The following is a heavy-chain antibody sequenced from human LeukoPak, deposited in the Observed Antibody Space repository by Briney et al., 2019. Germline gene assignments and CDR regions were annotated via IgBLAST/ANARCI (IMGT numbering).Heavy chain of an antibody. Sequence: GALRLSWIASGFSFSGHWIAWARQLPGKGLVLVSRISPTGSTTSYADSVKGRFTVSRDNAKNTLYLQVNNLRAEDTAVYYCARGPNSNWSGLDFWGQGTLLTVSS. D-gene: IGHD6-6*01. V-gene: IGHV3-74*01. CDR3: ARGPNSNWSGLDF. CDR1: GFSFSGHW. CDR2: ISPTGSTT. J-gene: IGHJ4*02.